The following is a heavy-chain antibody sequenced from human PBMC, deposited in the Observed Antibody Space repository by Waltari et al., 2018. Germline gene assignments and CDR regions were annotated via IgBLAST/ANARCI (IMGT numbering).Heavy chain of an antibody. J-gene: IGHJ6*02. D-gene: IGHD2-2*01. CDR2: IYYSGST. V-gene: IGHV4-59*01. CDR3: AREVVPAAGDYGMDV. CDR1: GGSISSYY. Sequence: QVQLQESGPGLVKPSETLSLTCTVSGGSISSYYWSWIRQPPGKGLEWIGYIYYSGSTNYNPSLKSRVTISVDTSKNQFSLKLSSVTAADTAMYYCAREVVPAAGDYGMDVWGQGTTVTVSS.